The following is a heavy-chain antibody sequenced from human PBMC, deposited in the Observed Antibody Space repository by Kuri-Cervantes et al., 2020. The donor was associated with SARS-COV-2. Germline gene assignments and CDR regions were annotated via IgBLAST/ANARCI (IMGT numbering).Heavy chain of an antibody. CDR1: GFTFSSYG. CDR2: ISSSSSYI. V-gene: IGHV3-21*01. CDR3: ARDRRRGMDV. J-gene: IGHJ6*02. Sequence: GGSLRLSCAASGFTFSSYGMHWVRQAPGKGLEWVSSISSSSSYIYYADSVKGRFTISRDNAKNSLYLQMNSLRAEDTAVYYCARDRRRGMDVWGQGTTVTVSS.